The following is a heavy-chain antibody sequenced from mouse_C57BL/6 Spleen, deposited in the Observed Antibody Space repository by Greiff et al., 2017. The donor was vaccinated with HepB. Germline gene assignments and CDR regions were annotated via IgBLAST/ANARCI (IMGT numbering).Heavy chain of an antibody. CDR1: GYTFTGYC. CDR2: IDPNSGGT. J-gene: IGHJ4*01. CDR3: ARSLGRGYYAMDY. V-gene: IGHV1-72*01. D-gene: IGHD3-3*01. Sequence: QVQLQQPGAELVKPGASVKLSCKASGYTFTGYCMHWVKQRPGRGLEWIGRIDPNSGGTKYNEKFKSKATLTVDKTSSTAYMQLSSLTSEDSAVYYCARSLGRGYYAMDYWGQGTSVTVSS.